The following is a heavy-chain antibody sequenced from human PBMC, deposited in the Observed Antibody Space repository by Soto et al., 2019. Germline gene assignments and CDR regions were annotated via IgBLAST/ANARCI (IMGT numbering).Heavy chain of an antibody. Sequence: GSLRLSCSASGFTFSSYGMHWVRQAPGKGLEWVAVIWYDGSNKYFVDSVRGRFTISRDNSKNTLYLQMNSLRAEDTAVYYCARVTDSSGWYWAFDIWGQGT. CDR2: IWYDGSNK. CDR3: ARVTDSSGWYWAFDI. V-gene: IGHV3-33*01. CDR1: GFTFSSYG. J-gene: IGHJ3*02. D-gene: IGHD6-19*01.